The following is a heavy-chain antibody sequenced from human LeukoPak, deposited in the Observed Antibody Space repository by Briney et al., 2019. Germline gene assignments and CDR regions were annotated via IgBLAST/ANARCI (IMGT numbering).Heavy chain of an antibody. CDR3: VRGQGAHDNWFDA. D-gene: IGHD4/OR15-4a*01. V-gene: IGHV3-48*01. CDR2: IKGDSDTI. J-gene: IGHJ5*02. Sequence: GGSLRLSCAASGFTFRDYTMNWVRQAPGKGLEWISYIKGDSDTIHYADSVKGRFTISRDNAKNSLSLQMTSLRAEDTAVYYCVRGQGAHDNWFDAWGPGTPVPVAS. CDR1: GFTFRDYT.